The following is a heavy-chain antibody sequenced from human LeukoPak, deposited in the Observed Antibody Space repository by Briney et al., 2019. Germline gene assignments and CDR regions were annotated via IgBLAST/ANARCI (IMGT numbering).Heavy chain of an antibody. CDR3: AREERSGDYYDTSVTP. J-gene: IGHJ5*02. V-gene: IGHV4-59*01. CDR1: GGSISSYY. D-gene: IGHD3-22*01. CDR2: IYYSGST. Sequence: SETLSLTCTVSGGSISSYYWSWIRQPPGKGLEWIGYIYYSGSTNYNPSLKSRVTISVDTSKNQFSLKLSSVTAADTAVYYCAREERSGDYYDTSVTPWGQGTLATVSS.